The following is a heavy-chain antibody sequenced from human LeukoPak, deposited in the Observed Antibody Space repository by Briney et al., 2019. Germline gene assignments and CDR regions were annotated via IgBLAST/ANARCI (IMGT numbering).Heavy chain of an antibody. CDR1: GFIVSNNF. D-gene: IGHD3-16*01. CDR3: VRHGEGGAFDS. CDR2: IYSGGGT. Sequence: GGSLRLSCAASGFIVSNNFLSWVRQAPGKGLEWVSVIYSGGGTIYADSVKGRFTISRDNSKNMVFLQMNSLRAEDTAVYYCVRHGEGGAFDSWGQGTMVTISS. V-gene: IGHV3-66*04. J-gene: IGHJ3*01.